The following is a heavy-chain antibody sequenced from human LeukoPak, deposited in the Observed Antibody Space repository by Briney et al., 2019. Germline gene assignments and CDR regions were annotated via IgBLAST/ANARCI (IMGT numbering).Heavy chain of an antibody. D-gene: IGHD1-26*01. CDR2: IYYSGST. V-gene: IGHV4-30-4*01. CDR1: GGSISSGDYY. Sequence: PSETLSLTCTVSGGSISSGDYYWSWIRQPRGKGLEWIGYIYYSGSTYYNPSLKSRVTISVDTSKNQFSLKLSSVTAADTAVYYSARDHVGYYYYCMDVWGQGTTVTVSS. CDR3: ARDHVGYYYYCMDV. J-gene: IGHJ6*02.